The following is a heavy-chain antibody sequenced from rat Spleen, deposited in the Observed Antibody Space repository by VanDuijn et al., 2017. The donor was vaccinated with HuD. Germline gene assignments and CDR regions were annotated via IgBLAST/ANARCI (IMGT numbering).Heavy chain of an antibody. V-gene: IGHV2-72*01. J-gene: IGHJ2*01. Sequence: QVQLKESGPGLMQPSETLSLTCTVSGFPLTSNGVGWVRQPLGKGLVWMGTLWVCGSTNYNSAVQSRLSISRDTSKSQVFLKMNSLQPEDTGTYYCVREANSPGITFDYWGQGVMVTVSS. CDR3: VREANSPGITFDY. CDR1: GFPLTSNG. D-gene: IGHD1-4*01. CDR2: LWVCGST.